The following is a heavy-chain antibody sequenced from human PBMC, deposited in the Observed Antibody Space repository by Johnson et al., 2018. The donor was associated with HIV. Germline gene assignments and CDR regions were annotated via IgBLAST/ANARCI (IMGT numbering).Heavy chain of an antibody. CDR2: VSYDGSNK. CDR1: GFTFSSYA. V-gene: IGHV3-30*04. Sequence: VQLVESGGGVVQPGRSLRLSCAASGFTFSSYAMHWVRQAPGKGLEWVAVVSYDGSNKNYADSVKGRFTISRDNSENTMYLQMNSLRAGDTAVYYCARVSGELDDAFDIWGQGTMVTVSS. J-gene: IGHJ3*02. D-gene: IGHD1-26*01. CDR3: ARVSGELDDAFDI.